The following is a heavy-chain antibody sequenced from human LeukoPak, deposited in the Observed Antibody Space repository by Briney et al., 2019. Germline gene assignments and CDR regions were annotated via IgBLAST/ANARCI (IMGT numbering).Heavy chain of an antibody. J-gene: IGHJ4*02. V-gene: IGHV3-23*01. D-gene: IGHD3-10*01. CDR2: ISGSGGST. Sequence: GGSLRLSCAASGFTFSDCYMSWVRQAPGKGLEWVSAISGSGGSTYYADSVKGRFTISRDNSKNTLYLQMNSLRAEDTAVYYCANGIAFGELMVRPWTQWGQGSLVTVYS. CDR1: GFTFSDCY. CDR3: ANGIAFGELMVRPWTQ.